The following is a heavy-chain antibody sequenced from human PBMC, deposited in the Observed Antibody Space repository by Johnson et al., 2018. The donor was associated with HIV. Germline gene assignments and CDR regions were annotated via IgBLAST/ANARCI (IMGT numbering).Heavy chain of an antibody. CDR1: GFTFSSYA. CDR2: IPYDGYNK. V-gene: IGHV3-30-3*01. D-gene: IGHD3-3*01. J-gene: IGHJ3*02. CDR3: ARGAPWSGSDAFDI. Sequence: QVQLVESGGGVVQPGRSLRLSCAASGFTFSSYAMHWVRQAPGKGLEWVAVIPYDGYNKYYADSVRGRFTISRDNSKNTLYLQMNSLRAEDTALYYCARGAPWSGSDAFDIWGQGTMVTVSS.